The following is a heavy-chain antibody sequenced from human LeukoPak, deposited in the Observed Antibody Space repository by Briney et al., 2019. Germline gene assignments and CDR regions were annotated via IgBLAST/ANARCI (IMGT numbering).Heavy chain of an antibody. D-gene: IGHD3-22*01. V-gene: IGHV4-38-2*02. Sequence: GSLRLSCAASAFSFSVYNMNWVRQPPGKGLEWIGSIYHSGSTYYNPSLKSRVTISVDTSKNQFSLKLSSVTAADTAVYYCARDLYYDSSGYYGTHWFDPWGQGTLVTVSS. CDR2: IYHSGST. J-gene: IGHJ5*02. CDR1: AFSFSVYN. CDR3: ARDLYYDSSGYYGTHWFDP.